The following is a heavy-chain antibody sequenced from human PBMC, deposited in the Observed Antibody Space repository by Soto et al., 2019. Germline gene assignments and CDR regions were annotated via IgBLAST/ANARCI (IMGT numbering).Heavy chain of an antibody. V-gene: IGHV5-51*01. CDR2: MYPADSDT. D-gene: IGHD6-13*01. J-gene: IGHJ6*02. Sequence: GEPLKISCKGSGYTFTSYWIGWVRRIPGKGLEWMGIMYPADSDTRYSPSCQGQVPISADQSISTAYLQWSRLRASDTAMYYCARRPVSRPSACMFYGMDVWGQGTRVTVSS. CDR3: ARRPVSRPSACMFYGMDV. CDR1: GYTFTSYW.